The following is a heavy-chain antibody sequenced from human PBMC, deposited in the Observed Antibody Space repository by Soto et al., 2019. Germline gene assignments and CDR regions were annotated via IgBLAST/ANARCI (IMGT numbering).Heavy chain of an antibody. CDR1: GYTFTSYD. J-gene: IGHJ3*02. Sequence: ASVKVSCKASGYTFTSYDINWVRQATGQGLEWMGWMNPNSGNTGYAQKFQGRVTMTRNTSISTAYMELSSLRSEDTAMYYCGSYYDIWPVYYKGDAFDIWGQGTMVTVSS. CDR2: MNPNSGNT. V-gene: IGHV1-8*01. D-gene: IGHD3-9*01. CDR3: GSYYDIWPVYYKGDAFDI.